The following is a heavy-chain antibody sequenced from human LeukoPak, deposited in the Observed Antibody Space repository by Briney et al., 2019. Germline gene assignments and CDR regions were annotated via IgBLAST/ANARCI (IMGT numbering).Heavy chain of an antibody. CDR1: GFTFTNFG. CDR2: IMYDGSIK. Sequence: GGSLRLSCAASGFTFTNFGMHWVGQAPGKGLDWVAFIMYDGSIKFYADSVLGRFTISRDNSKNTLDLQMNSLRTEDTAVYYCVKESLEGDTWGQGTLVTVSS. V-gene: IGHV3-30*02. CDR3: VKESLEGDT. J-gene: IGHJ5*02. D-gene: IGHD1-1*01.